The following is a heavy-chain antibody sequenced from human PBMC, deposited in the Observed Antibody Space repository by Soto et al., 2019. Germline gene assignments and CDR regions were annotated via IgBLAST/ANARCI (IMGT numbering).Heavy chain of an antibody. J-gene: IGHJ2*01. V-gene: IGHV4-31*03. CDR2: IYYSGST. CDR1: GGSISSGGYY. Sequence: QVQLQESGPGLVKPSQTLSLTCTVSGGSISSGGYYWSWIRQHPGKGLEWIGYIYYSGSTYYNPSLKSRVTISVDTSKNQSSLKLSSVTAADTAVYYCARSEDIVVVPAAMWYFDLWGRGTLVTVSS. CDR3: ARSEDIVVVPAAMWYFDL. D-gene: IGHD2-2*01.